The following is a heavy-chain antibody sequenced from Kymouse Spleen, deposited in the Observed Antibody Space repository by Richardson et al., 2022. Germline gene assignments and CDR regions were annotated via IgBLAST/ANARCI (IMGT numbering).Heavy chain of an antibody. Sequence: EVQLVESGGGLVQPGRSLRLSCAASGFTFDDYAMHWVRQAPGKGLEWVSGISWNSGSIGYADSVKGRFTISRDNAKNSLYLQMNSLRAEDTALYYCAKAARPYYYYGMDVWGQGTTVTVSS. V-gene: IGHV3-9*01. CDR3: AKAARPYYYYGMDV. J-gene: IGHJ6*02. CDR2: ISWNSGSI. CDR1: GFTFDDYA. D-gene: IGHD6-6*01.